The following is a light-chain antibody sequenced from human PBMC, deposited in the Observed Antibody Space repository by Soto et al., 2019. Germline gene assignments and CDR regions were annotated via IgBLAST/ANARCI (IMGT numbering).Light chain of an antibody. CDR3: QVWDSSSDPLDV. CDR1: NIGSKS. CDR2: DDS. Sequence: SYELTQPPSVSVAPGQTARITCGGNNIGSKSVHWYQQKPGQAPVLGVYDDSDRPSGIPERFSGSNSGNTATLTISRVEAGDEADYYCQVWDSSSDPLDVFGTGTKLTVL. V-gene: IGLV3-21*02. J-gene: IGLJ1*01.